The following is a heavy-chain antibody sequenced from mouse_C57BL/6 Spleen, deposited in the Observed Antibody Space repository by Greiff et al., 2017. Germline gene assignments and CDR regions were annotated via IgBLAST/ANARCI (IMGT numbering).Heavy chain of an antibody. J-gene: IGHJ3*01. Sequence: EVKLQESGGGLVQPKGSLKLSCAASGFTFNTYAMHWVRQAPGKGLEWVARIRSKSSNYATYYADSVKDRFTISRDDSQSMLYLQMNNLKTEDTAMYYCVSQTTIVTEAWFAYWGQGTLVTVSA. D-gene: IGHD2-5*01. CDR2: IRSKSSNYAT. CDR1: GFTFNTYA. V-gene: IGHV10-3*01. CDR3: VSQTTIVTEAWFAY.